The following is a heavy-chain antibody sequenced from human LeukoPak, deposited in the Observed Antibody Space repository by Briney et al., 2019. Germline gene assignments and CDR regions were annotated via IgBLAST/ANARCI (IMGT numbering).Heavy chain of an antibody. CDR2: IFGSGGRA. D-gene: IGHD2-15*01. J-gene: IGHJ4*02. CDR3: AKTTTGYSSGRYPAWPIDY. CDR1: GFNFGSYA. V-gene: IGHV3-23*01. Sequence: PGASLRLSCAASGFNFGSYAVYWVRQAPGKGLGWVSGIFGSGGRAHYAASVRGRFTISRDNSNNTVDLQMDSLRVEDTAIYYCAKTTTGYSSGRYPAWPIDYWGQGTLVTVSS.